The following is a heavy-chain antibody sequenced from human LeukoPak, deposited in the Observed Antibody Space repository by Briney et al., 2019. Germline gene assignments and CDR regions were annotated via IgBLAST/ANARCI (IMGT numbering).Heavy chain of an antibody. CDR3: TPDQGWESFSDF. CDR2: IKSKTDGGTT. V-gene: IGHV3-15*01. Sequence: KAGGSLRLSCVGSGFSFSDTWMSWVRQSPGKGLEWVGRIKSKTDGGTTDYAAPVKGRFTISRDDSKNTLYLQMDSLKTEDTAVYYCTPDQGWESFSDFWGQGTLVTVSS. D-gene: IGHD1-26*01. J-gene: IGHJ4*02. CDR1: GFSFSDTW.